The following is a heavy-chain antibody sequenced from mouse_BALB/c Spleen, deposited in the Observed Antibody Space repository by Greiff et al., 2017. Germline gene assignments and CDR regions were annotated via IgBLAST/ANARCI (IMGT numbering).Heavy chain of an antibody. CDR3: AHYDGYWFAY. CDR1: GFNIKDTY. J-gene: IGHJ3*01. Sequence: EVQLVESGAELVKPGASVKLSCTASGFNIKDTYMHWVKQRPEQGLEWIGRIDPANGNTKYDPKFQGKATITADTSSNTAYLQLSSLTSEDTAVYYCAHYDGYWFAYWGQGTLVTVSA. CDR2: IDPANGNT. D-gene: IGHD2-3*01. V-gene: IGHV14-3*02.